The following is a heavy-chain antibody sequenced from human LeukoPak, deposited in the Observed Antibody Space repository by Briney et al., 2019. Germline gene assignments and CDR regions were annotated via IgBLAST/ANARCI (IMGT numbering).Heavy chain of an antibody. D-gene: IGHD1-26*01. Sequence: PGGSLRLSCAASGFTLSTYWMSWVRQAPGKGLEWVANIKQDGSEIYYVDSVKGRFTISRDNAKNSLYLQMNSLRAEDTAVYCCARDKVVGATIFDYWGQGTLVTVSS. CDR3: ARDKVVGATIFDY. V-gene: IGHV3-7*03. J-gene: IGHJ4*02. CDR2: IKQDGSEI. CDR1: GFTLSTYW.